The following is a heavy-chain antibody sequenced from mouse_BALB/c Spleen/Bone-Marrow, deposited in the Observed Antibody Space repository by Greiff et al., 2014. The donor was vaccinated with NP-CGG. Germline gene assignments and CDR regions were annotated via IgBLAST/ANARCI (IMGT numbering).Heavy chain of an antibody. CDR2: ISVSGST. V-gene: IGHV3-2*02. CDR3: ARATYYGNFFDY. D-gene: IGHD2-10*01. CDR1: GFSITRDFA. J-gene: IGHJ2*01. Sequence: VQLKESGPGLVKPSQSLSLTCTVTGFSITRDFAWKCRRPFSRNKLGWVGYISVSGSTDYNPSLKSRISITRDTSKNQFFLQLNSVTTEDTATYYCARATYYGNFFDYWGQGTTLTVSS.